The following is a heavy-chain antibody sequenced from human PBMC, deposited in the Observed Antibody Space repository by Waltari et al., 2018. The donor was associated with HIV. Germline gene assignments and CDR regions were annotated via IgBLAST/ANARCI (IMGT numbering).Heavy chain of an antibody. CDR3: ARDVVVVVAATLPYYYGMDV. Sequence: QVQLVQSGAEVKKPGSSVKVSCKASGGTFSSYAISWVRQAPGQGLEWMGGVIPIFGTANYAQKFQGRVTITADEATSTAYMELSSLISEDTAVYYCARDVVVVVAATLPYYYGMDVWGQGTTVTVSS. CDR1: GGTFSSYA. D-gene: IGHD2-15*01. V-gene: IGHV1-69*01. CDR2: VIPIFGTA. J-gene: IGHJ6*02.